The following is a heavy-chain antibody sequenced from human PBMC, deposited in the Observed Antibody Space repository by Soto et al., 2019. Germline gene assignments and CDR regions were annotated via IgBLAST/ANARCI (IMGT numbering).Heavy chain of an antibody. CDR3: AAELGFGKLSVV. D-gene: IGHD3-10*01. CDR2: IIPLFGTT. V-gene: IGHV1-69*01. J-gene: IGHJ6*02. CDR1: GDTFKNCV. Sequence: QVQVVQSGVEVRRPGSSVKVSCKASGDTFKNCVISWVRQAPGQGLEWMGGIIPLFGTTDFAQRFQGRLTITTDQSTTTAYMELRRLRSEDTDTYYCAAELGFGKLSVVWGQGTTVIVSS.